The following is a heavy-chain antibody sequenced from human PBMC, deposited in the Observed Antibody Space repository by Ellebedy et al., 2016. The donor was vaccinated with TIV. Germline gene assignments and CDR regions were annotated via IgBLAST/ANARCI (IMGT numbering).Heavy chain of an antibody. Sequence: ASVKVSCXASGYTFTSYGISWVRQAPGQGLEWMGWISAYNGNTNYAQKLQGRVTMTTDTSTSTAYMELRSLRSDDTAVYYCARDRLRFLEWLLTLRYYYYGMDVWGQGTTVTVSS. CDR1: GYTFTSYG. D-gene: IGHD3-3*01. CDR2: ISAYNGNT. CDR3: ARDRLRFLEWLLTLRYYYYGMDV. J-gene: IGHJ6*02. V-gene: IGHV1-18*01.